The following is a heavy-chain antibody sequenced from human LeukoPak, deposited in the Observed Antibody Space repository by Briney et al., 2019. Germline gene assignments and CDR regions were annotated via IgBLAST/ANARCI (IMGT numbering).Heavy chain of an antibody. V-gene: IGHV3-15*01. Sequence: QPGRSLRLSCAASGFTFSSYAMHWVRQTPGKGLEWVGRIKQIRNGGTTDYAAPVKGRFTISRDDSINTLYLQMNSLKTEDTAVYYCATGFSATSHDGYWGQGTLVTVSS. CDR3: ATGFSATSHDGY. J-gene: IGHJ4*02. CDR2: IKQIRNGGTT. CDR1: GFTFSSYA. D-gene: IGHD1-26*01.